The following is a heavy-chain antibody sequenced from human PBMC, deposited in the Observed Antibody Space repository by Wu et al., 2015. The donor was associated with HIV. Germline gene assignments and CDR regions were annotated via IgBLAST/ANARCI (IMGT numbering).Heavy chain of an antibody. Sequence: QVQLVQSGAEVKKPGASVKVSCKASGYTFTGYYMHWMRQAPGQGLEWMGWINPNSGGTNYAQKFQGRVTMTTDSHTETAYMELKSLTSDDTAVYFCARGGHCTQGVCYHLEYWGQGTLVTVSS. D-gene: IGHD2-8*01. J-gene: IGHJ4*02. CDR3: ARGGHCTQGVCYHLEY. CDR2: INPNSGGT. V-gene: IGHV1-2*02. CDR1: GYTFTGYY.